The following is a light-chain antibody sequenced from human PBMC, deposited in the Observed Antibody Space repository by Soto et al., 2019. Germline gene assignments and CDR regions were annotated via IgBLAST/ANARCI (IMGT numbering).Light chain of an antibody. V-gene: IGLV2-8*01. J-gene: IGLJ1*01. Sequence: QSALTQPPSASGSPGQSVTISCTGSSSDVGGYDYVSWYQQLPGKAPKLMIYAVTIRPSGVSDRFSGSKSGNTASLTVSGLQAEDDADYYCSSYTGGNPSYVFGTGTKVTVL. CDR2: AVT. CDR3: SSYTGGNPSYV. CDR1: SSDVGGYDY.